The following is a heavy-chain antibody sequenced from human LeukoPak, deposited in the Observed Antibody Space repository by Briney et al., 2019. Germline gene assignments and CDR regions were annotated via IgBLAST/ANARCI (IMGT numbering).Heavy chain of an antibody. CDR2: ISSSSSTI. Sequence: GGSLRLSCAASGFTFSSYSMNWVRQAPGKGLEWVSYISSSSSTIYYADSVKGRFTISRDNAKNSLYLQMNSLRDEDTAVYYCARLLCDYVWGSYSGLDYWGQGTLVTVSS. J-gene: IGHJ4*02. V-gene: IGHV3-48*02. D-gene: IGHD3-16*01. CDR3: ARLLCDYVWGSYSGLDY. CDR1: GFTFSSYS.